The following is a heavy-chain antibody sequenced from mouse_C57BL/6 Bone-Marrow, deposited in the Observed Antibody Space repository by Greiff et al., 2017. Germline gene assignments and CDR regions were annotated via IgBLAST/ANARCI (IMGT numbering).Heavy chain of an antibody. CDR3: ARYTVGDLDY. CDR2: IYPGSGST. Sequence: QVQLKQPGAELVKPGASVKLSCKASGYTFTSYWITWVKQRPGQGLEWIGDIYPGSGSTNYNEKFKSKATLTVDTSSSTAYMQLSSLTSEDSAVYYCARYTVGDLDYWGRGTTLTVSS. D-gene: IGHD1-1*01. CDR1: GYTFTSYW. J-gene: IGHJ2*01. V-gene: IGHV1-55*01.